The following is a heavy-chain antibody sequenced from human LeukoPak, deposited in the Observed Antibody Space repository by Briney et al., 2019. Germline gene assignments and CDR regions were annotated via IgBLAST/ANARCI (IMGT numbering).Heavy chain of an antibody. J-gene: IGHJ4*02. CDR3: ARQSESTKWLVRGGTRTYYFDY. CDR2: IYYSGST. CDR1: GGSISSSSYY. V-gene: IGHV4-39*01. Sequence: PSETLSLTCTVSGGSISSSSYYWGWIRQPPGKGLEWIGSIYYSGSTYYNPSLKSRVTISVDTSKNQFSLKLSSVTAADTAVYYCARQSESTKWLVRGGTRTYYFDYWGQGTLVTVSS. D-gene: IGHD6-19*01.